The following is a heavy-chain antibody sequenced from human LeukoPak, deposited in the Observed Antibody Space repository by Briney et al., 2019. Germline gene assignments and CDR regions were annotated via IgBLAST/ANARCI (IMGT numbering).Heavy chain of an antibody. D-gene: IGHD6-19*01. Sequence: ASVKVSCKASGYTFTSYYMHWVRQAPGQGLEWMGIINPSGGSTSYAQKFQSRVTMTRDTSTSTVYMELSSLRSEDTAVYYCARSYSAVAFDYWGQGTLVTVSS. V-gene: IGHV1-46*03. CDR2: INPSGGST. J-gene: IGHJ4*02. CDR3: ARSYSAVAFDY. CDR1: GYTFTSYY.